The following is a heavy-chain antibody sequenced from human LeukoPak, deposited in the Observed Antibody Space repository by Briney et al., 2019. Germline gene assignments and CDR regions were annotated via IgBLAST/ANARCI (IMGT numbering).Heavy chain of an antibody. CDR1: GFTFRSYG. Sequence: GGSLRLSCAASGFTFRSYGMQWVRQAPGKGLECVANINQDGSDKYYVDSVKGRFTISRDNTKNSLYLQMNSLRAEDTAVYYCVGGDYWGQGTLVTVSS. V-gene: IGHV3-7*01. J-gene: IGHJ4*02. CDR3: VGGDY. CDR2: INQDGSDK.